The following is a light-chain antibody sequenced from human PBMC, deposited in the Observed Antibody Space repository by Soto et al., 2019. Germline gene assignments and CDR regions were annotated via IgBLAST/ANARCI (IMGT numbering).Light chain of an antibody. Sequence: EIVLTQSPGTLSLSPGERATLSCRASQSVSSSYLAWYQQKPGQAPRLLIYGASSRATGIPDRFSGSGSGTDFTLIISRLEPEDFAVYYCQQYGSSPPLTFGGGTKVDI. J-gene: IGKJ4*01. CDR2: GAS. CDR1: QSVSSSY. CDR3: QQYGSSPPLT. V-gene: IGKV3-20*01.